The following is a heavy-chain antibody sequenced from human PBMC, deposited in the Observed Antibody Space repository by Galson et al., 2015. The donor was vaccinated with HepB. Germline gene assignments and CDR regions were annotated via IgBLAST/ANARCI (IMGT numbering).Heavy chain of an antibody. Sequence: SLRLSCAASGFTFSHYAMHWVRQAPGKGLEWVATISYDGSNKYYADPVRGRFTISRDNSKNTVSLQMNSLSPEATAVYYCARENSGTCYGYFDYWGQGTLVTVSS. D-gene: IGHD1-26*01. J-gene: IGHJ4*02. CDR2: ISYDGSNK. V-gene: IGHV3-30-3*01. CDR1: GFTFSHYA. CDR3: ARENSGTCYGYFDY.